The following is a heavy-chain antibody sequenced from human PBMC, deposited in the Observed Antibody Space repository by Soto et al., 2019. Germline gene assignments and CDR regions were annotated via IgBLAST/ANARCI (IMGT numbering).Heavy chain of an antibody. V-gene: IGHV3-30*18. J-gene: IGHJ4*02. CDR2: ISYDGSNK. CDR1: GFTFSSYG. D-gene: IGHD3-3*01. CDR3: AKEGPIFGVSGFDY. Sequence: GGSLRLSCADSGFTFSSYGMHWVRQAPGKGLEWVAVISYDGSNKYYADSVKGRFTISRDNSKNTLYLQMNSLRAEDTAVYYCAKEGPIFGVSGFDYWGQGTLVTVSS.